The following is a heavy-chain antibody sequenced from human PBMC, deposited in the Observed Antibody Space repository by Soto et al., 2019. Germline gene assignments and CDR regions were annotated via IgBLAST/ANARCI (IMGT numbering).Heavy chain of an antibody. J-gene: IGHJ6*03. CDR2: ISSSGIT. CDR3: VRGGRLAYSIDV. CDR1: EFTFTNYW. Sequence: EVHLVESGGGLVQPGGSLRLSCAASEFTFTNYWMHCVRQAPGEGLVWVSRISSSGITNYADSVKGRITLSRDNAKNMVYLQMISLRAADTAVDYCVRGGRLAYSIDVWGKGTTVTV. V-gene: IGHV3-74*01. D-gene: IGHD4-17*01.